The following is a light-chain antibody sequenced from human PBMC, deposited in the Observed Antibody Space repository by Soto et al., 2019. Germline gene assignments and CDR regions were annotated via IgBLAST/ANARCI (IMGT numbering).Light chain of an antibody. J-gene: IGLJ3*02. Sequence: QSALTQPASVSGSPGQSITISCTGSNSDVGGYNYVSWYQQHPGKAPKLMIYEVSNRPSGVSNRFSGSKSGNTASLTISGLQAEDEADYYCSSFTSSNTLDWAFGGGTKVTVL. V-gene: IGLV2-14*01. CDR1: NSDVGGYNY. CDR2: EVS. CDR3: SSFTSSNTLDWA.